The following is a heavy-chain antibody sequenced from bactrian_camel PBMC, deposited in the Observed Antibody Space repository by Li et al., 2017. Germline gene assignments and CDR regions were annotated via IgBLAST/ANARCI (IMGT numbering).Heavy chain of an antibody. CDR1: RAPIINYC. CDR3: VADPWTEEGLVYIPSSFDY. V-gene: IGHV3S53*01. D-gene: IGHD1*01. CDR2: FSSTGTT. J-gene: IGHJ6*01. Sequence: HVQLVESGGGSVQSGGSLRLSCTYSRAPIINYCMAWFRQAPGKEREKVAYFSSTGTTSYSDSVKGRFTITKDGDKNTLYLQMDNLKPEDTAMYYCVADPWTEEGLVYIPSSFDYWGQGTQVTVS.